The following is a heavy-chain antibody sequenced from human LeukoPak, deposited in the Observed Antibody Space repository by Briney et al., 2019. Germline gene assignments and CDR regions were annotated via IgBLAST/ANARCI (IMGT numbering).Heavy chain of an antibody. CDR2: INPNSGGT. J-gene: IGHJ4*02. CDR3: ARGFRDGYNFLGGDY. V-gene: IGHV1-2*02. CDR1: GYTFTGYY. Sequence: VASVKVSCKASGYTFTGYYMHWVRQAPGHGLEWMGWINPNSGGTNYAQKFQGRVTMTRDTSISTAYMELSRLRSDDTAVYYCARGFRDGYNFLGGDYWGQGTLVTVSS. D-gene: IGHD5-24*01.